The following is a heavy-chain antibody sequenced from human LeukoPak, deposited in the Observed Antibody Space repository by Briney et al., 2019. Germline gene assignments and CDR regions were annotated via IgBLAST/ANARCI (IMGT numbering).Heavy chain of an antibody. CDR3: ARAWLRLNPYFDY. CDR1: GHTFTGNY. Sequence: ASVKVFCKVYGHTFTGNYMHWVRQAPGQGLEWMGWINPNSGGTNYAQKFQGRVTMTRDTSISTAYMELSRLRSDDTAVYYCARAWLRLNPYFDYWGQGTLVTVSS. CDR2: INPNSGGT. J-gene: IGHJ4*02. D-gene: IGHD5-12*01. V-gene: IGHV1-2*02.